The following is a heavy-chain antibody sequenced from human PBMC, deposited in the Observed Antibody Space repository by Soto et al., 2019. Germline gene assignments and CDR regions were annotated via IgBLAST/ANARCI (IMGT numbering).Heavy chain of an antibody. V-gene: IGHV4-59*01. CDR2: IYYSGST. CDR3: ARDRYVVGATDY. J-gene: IGHJ4*02. CDR1: GGSISSYY. D-gene: IGHD1-26*01. Sequence: SETLSLTCTVSGGSISSYYWSGIRQPPGKGLEWMGYIYYSGSTNYNPSLKSRVTISVDTSKNQFSLKLSSVTAADTAVYYCARDRYVVGATDYWGQGTLVTVS.